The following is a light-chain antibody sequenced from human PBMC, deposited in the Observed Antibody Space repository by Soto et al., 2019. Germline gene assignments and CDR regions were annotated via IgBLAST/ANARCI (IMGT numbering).Light chain of an antibody. Sequence: AIQMTQSPSSLSASVGDRVTITCRASQGIRNDLGWYQQKPGKAPKLLIYAASSLQSGVPSRFSGSGSGTEFTLTIGSLQSEDFAVYYCQQYSSSPSFGQGTRLEI. J-gene: IGKJ5*01. CDR3: QQYSSSPS. CDR1: QGIRND. V-gene: IGKV1-6*01. CDR2: AAS.